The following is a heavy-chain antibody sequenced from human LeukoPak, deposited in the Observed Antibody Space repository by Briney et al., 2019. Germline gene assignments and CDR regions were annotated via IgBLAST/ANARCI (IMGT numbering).Heavy chain of an antibody. CDR2: ISGNSANI. CDR1: GFTFSSYN. Sequence: GGSLRLSCAASGFTFSSYNMNWVRQAPQKGLEWISSISGNSANIFYADSVKGRFTISRDNAKNSLYLQMNSVRDDDTAVYYCVRIPNSANFPNWSDPWGQGTLVTVSS. J-gene: IGHJ5*02. D-gene: IGHD2/OR15-2a*01. CDR3: VRIPNSANFPNWSDP. V-gene: IGHV3-21*01.